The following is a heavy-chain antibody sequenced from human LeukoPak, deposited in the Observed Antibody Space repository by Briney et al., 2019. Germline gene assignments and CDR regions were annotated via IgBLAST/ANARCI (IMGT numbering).Heavy chain of an antibody. J-gene: IGHJ5*02. Sequence: ASVKVSCKASGYTFTSYYIFWVRQAPGQGLEWMGIINPRTGSTSYSQKFQGRVTITADESTSTAYMELRSLRSEDTAVYYCARATVTTFNWFDPWGQGTVVTVSS. V-gene: IGHV1-46*01. D-gene: IGHD4-17*01. CDR3: ARATVTTFNWFDP. CDR1: GYTFTSYY. CDR2: INPRTGST.